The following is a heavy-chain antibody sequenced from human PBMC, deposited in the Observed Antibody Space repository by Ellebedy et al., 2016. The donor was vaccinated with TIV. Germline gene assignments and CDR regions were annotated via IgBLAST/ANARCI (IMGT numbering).Heavy chain of an antibody. J-gene: IGHJ4*02. Sequence: GESLKISCAASGFSFSSYGMHWVRQSPGKGLEWMAFIWYDGTDESYAESVEGRFSISRDSSKNTLYLHMKSLRAEDTAIYYCARDSRGRWTPFDHWGQGTVVAVSS. CDR1: GFSFSSYG. CDR3: ARDSRGRWTPFDH. CDR2: IWYDGTDE. D-gene: IGHD4-23*01. V-gene: IGHV3-33*01.